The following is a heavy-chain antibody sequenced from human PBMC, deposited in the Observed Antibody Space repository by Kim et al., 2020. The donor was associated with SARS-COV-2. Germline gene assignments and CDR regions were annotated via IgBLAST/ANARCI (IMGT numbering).Heavy chain of an antibody. Sequence: GSLRLSCAASGFTFSYYAMTWVRQAPGTGLEWVSAITGSGGGRYYADSVKGRFTISRDNSKNTLYLQLNSLRAEDTALYYCAKGMSSSLYFFYYWRQGT. D-gene: IGHD6-13*01. CDR1: GFTFSYYA. V-gene: IGHV3-23*01. J-gene: IGHJ4*02. CDR3: AKGMSSSLYFFYY. CDR2: ITGSGGGR.